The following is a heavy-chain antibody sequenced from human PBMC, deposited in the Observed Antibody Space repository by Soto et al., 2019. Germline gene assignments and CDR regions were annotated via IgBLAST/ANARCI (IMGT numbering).Heavy chain of an antibody. CDR2: IIPILGIA. J-gene: IGHJ5*02. Sequence: ASVKVSCKASGGTFSSYTISWVRQAPGQGLEWMGRIIPILGIANYAQKFQGRVTITADKSTSTAYMELSSLRSEDTAVYYCARDGEAAMLGANWFDPWGQGTLVTVSS. D-gene: IGHD2-2*01. CDR1: GGTFSSYT. V-gene: IGHV1-69*04. CDR3: ARDGEAAMLGANWFDP.